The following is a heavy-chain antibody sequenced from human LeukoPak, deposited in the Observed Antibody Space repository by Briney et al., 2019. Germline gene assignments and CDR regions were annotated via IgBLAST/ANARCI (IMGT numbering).Heavy chain of an antibody. Sequence: PGRSLRLSCAASGFTFSSYAMSWVRQAPGKGLEWVSAISGSGGSTYYADSVKGRFTISRDNSKNTLYLQMNSLRAEDTAVYYCAKDRIPLDDSSGDIDYWGQGTLVTVSS. V-gene: IGHV3-23*01. CDR3: AKDRIPLDDSSGDIDY. D-gene: IGHD3-22*01. CDR2: ISGSGGST. J-gene: IGHJ4*02. CDR1: GFTFSSYA.